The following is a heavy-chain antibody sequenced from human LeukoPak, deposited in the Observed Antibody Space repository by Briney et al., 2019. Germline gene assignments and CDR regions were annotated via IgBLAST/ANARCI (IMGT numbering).Heavy chain of an antibody. V-gene: IGHV3-20*04. D-gene: IGHD2-21*02. CDR3: ARGDGPTVTADYFQN. Sequence: GGCLRLSCAASGFTFDDYGMSWVRQVPGKGLEWVSGINWNSGVTGYADSVKGRFNISRDNAKNSLFLEMNSLRDEDTAFYYCARGDGPTVTADYFQNWGQGTLVTVS. CDR1: GFTFDDYG. CDR2: INWNSGVT. J-gene: IGHJ1*01.